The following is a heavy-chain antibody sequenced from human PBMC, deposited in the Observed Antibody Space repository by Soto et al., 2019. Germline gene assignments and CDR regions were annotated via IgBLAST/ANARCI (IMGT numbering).Heavy chain of an antibody. Sequence: QVQLVESGGGVVQPGRSLRLSCAASGFTFSSYAMHWVRQAPGKGLEWVAVISYDGSNKYYADSVKGRFTISRDNSKNTLYLQMNSLRAEDTAVYYCARGGGNSGWYEPFDYWGQGTLVTVSS. CDR1: GFTFSSYA. CDR2: ISYDGSNK. J-gene: IGHJ4*02. D-gene: IGHD6-19*01. CDR3: ARGGGNSGWYEPFDY. V-gene: IGHV3-30-3*01.